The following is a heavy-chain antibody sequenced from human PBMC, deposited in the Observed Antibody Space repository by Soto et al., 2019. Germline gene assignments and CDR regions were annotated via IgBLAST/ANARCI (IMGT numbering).Heavy chain of an antibody. Sequence: PGGTLRLSCAASGFTFSSYGMHWVRQAPGKGLEWVAVISYDGSNKYYADSVKGRFTISRDKSKNTLYLQMNSLRAEDTALYYCAEDSTAAALHWFDPWGQETLVAASS. J-gene: IGHJ5*02. D-gene: IGHD6-13*01. CDR1: GFTFSSYG. V-gene: IGHV3-30*18. CDR2: ISYDGSNK. CDR3: AEDSTAAALHWFDP.